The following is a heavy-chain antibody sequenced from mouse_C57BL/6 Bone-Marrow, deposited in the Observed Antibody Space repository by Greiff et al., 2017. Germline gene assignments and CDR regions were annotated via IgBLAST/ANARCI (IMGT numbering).Heavy chain of an antibody. D-gene: IGHD2-10*02. Sequence: QLQQPGAELVKPGASVKLSCKASGYTFTSYWMQWVKQRPGQGLEWIGEIDPSDSYTNYNQKFKGKATLTVDTSSSTAYMQLSSLTSEDSAVYYCARERYGNYGYWGQGTTLTVSS. V-gene: IGHV1-50*01. CDR2: IDPSDSYT. J-gene: IGHJ2*01. CDR1: GYTFTSYW. CDR3: ARERYGNYGY.